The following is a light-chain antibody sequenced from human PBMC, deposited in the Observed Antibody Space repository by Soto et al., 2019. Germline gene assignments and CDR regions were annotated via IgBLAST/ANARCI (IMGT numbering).Light chain of an antibody. CDR2: GAS. CDR1: QSVTSDF. J-gene: IGKJ2*01. CDR3: QQYGRSSLMFT. V-gene: IGKV3-20*01. Sequence: EIVWTQSPGTLSFSPGERATLSCRASQSVTSDFLAWYQQKPGQAPRLLIYGASTRAAGVPDRFSGSGSGTDFTLTITRLEPEDFAVYYCQQYGRSSLMFTFGQGTKLGV.